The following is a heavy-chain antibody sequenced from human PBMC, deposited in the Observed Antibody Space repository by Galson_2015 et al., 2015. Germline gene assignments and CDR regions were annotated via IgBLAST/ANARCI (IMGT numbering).Heavy chain of an antibody. CDR3: VRDGGVRAVSTWFDP. Sequence: ETLSLTCTISDGSIGTYLWSWIRQPPGKGLEWIGYVYDSGTTNYSPSLRSRVTISVDRSRNQSSLQLTSVTAADTAVYYCVRDGGVRAVSTWFDPWGQGILVTVSS. J-gene: IGHJ5*02. CDR1: DGSIGTYL. D-gene: IGHD3-10*01. CDR2: VYDSGTT. V-gene: IGHV4-59*01.